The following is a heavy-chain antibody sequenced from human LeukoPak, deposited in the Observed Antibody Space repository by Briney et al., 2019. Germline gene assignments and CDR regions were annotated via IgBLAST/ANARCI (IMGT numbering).Heavy chain of an antibody. CDR3: ARWTSFHSFDI. CDR1: GFTFSTYA. D-gene: IGHD1-1*01. J-gene: IGHJ3*02. V-gene: IGHV3-23*01. CDR2: LSGGGTGT. Sequence: GGSLRLSCVASGFTFSTYAMTWVRQAPGKGLEWVSGLSGGGTGTYYADSVKGRFTISRDNSKNMLYLQMNSLRAEDTAVYYCARWTSFHSFDIWGQGTMVTVSS.